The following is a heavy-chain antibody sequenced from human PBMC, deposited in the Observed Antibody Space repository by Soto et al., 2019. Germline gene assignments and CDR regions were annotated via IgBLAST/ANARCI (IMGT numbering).Heavy chain of an antibody. CDR1: GGSTSGHY. Sequence: SETLSLTCTVSGGSTSGHYWSWIRQPPGKGLEWIGYIYSSGSPHHNPSLKSRVIKSEDRSKNQIYLKLNSVTAADTAVYYCAREYYYDSSGIGFDPWGPGTLVTVSS. V-gene: IGHV4-59*11. D-gene: IGHD3-22*01. CDR2: IYSSGSP. CDR3: AREYYYDSSGIGFDP. J-gene: IGHJ5*02.